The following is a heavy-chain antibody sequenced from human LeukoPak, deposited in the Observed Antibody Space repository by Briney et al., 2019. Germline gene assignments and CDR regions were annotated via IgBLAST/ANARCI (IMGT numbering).Heavy chain of an antibody. V-gene: IGHV1-18*01. D-gene: IGHD5-18*01. CDR1: GVTFSNFA. J-gene: IGHJ5*02. CDR3: ARALPHRRLMDTTMEQHWFDP. CDR2: ISAYNGHT. Sequence: ASVKVSCKASGVTFSNFAISWVRQAPGQGLEWMGWISAYNGHTNYAQKLQGRVTMTTDTSTSTAYMELSSLRSEDTAMYYCARALPHRRLMDTTMEQHWFDPWGQGTLVTVSS.